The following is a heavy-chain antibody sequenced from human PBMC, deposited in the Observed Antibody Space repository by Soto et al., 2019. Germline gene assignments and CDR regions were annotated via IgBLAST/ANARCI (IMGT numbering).Heavy chain of an antibody. Sequence: SETLSLTCTVSGASIKSRNYFWGWIRQPPGKGLEFVGSIHSSGGTYYNPSLKSRVTVSVDLSNSHFSLSLKSMTATDTAVYYCGRLAEAATGHTDFDFWGQGTLVTVSS. CDR2: IHSSGGT. D-gene: IGHD2-15*01. V-gene: IGHV4-39*02. J-gene: IGHJ4*02. CDR1: GASIKSRNYF. CDR3: GRLAEAATGHTDFDF.